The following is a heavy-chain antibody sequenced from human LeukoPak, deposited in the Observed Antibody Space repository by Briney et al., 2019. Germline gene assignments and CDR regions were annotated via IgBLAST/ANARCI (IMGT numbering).Heavy chain of an antibody. Sequence: PSETLSLTCTVSGGSISSYYWSWIRQPPGKGLEWIGEINHSGSTNYNPSLKSRVTISVDTSKNQFSLKLSSVTAADTAVYYCARGGHGGIQRGVGTPSRLQHWGQGTLVTVSS. J-gene: IGHJ1*01. CDR1: GGSISSYY. V-gene: IGHV4-34*01. D-gene: IGHD4-23*01. CDR2: INHSGST. CDR3: ARGGHGGIQRGVGTPSRLQH.